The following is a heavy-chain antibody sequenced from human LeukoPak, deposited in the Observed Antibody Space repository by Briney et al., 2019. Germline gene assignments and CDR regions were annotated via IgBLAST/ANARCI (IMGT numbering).Heavy chain of an antibody. Sequence: GASVKVSCKASGYTFTSYGISWVRQAPGQGLEWMGWISAYNGNTNYAQKLQGRVTMTTDTSTSTAYMELRSLRSDDTAVYYCARGGRLWFGELSHIDAFDIWGQGTMVTVSS. J-gene: IGHJ3*02. CDR1: GYTFTSYG. D-gene: IGHD3-10*01. V-gene: IGHV1-18*01. CDR2: ISAYNGNT. CDR3: ARGGRLWFGELSHIDAFDI.